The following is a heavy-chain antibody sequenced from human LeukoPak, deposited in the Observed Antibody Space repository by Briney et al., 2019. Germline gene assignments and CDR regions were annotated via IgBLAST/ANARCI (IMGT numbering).Heavy chain of an antibody. D-gene: IGHD3-16*01. CDR3: AKDRLVVAPAVMTSNFDY. Sequence: PGGSLRLSCAASGMTFSTFGMHWVRQAPGKGLEWVAVVSYDGRNKYYADSVRGRFTISRDNSKNTLYLQMNSLRTEDTAIYYCAKDRLVVAPAVMTSNFDYWGQGTLVTVSS. CDR1: GMTFSTFG. V-gene: IGHV3-30*18. CDR2: VSYDGRNK. J-gene: IGHJ4*02.